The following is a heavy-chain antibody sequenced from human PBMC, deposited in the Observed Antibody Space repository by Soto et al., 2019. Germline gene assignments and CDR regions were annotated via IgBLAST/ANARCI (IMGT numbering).Heavy chain of an antibody. CDR2: TYYRSKWYN. J-gene: IGHJ6*02. Sequence: SQTLSLTCAISGDSVSSNSAAWNWIRQSPSRGLEWLGRTYYRSKWYNDYAVSVESRITINPDTSKNQFSLKLTSVTAADTAVYYCARAVYCTTANCWDDFHYYNIDVWGQGTAVT. CDR3: ARAVYCTTANCWDDFHYYNIDV. V-gene: IGHV6-1*01. D-gene: IGHD2-2*01. CDR1: GDSVSSNSAA.